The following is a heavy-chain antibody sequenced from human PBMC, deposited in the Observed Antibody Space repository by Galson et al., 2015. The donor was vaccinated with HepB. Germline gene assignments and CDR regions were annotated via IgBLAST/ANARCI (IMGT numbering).Heavy chain of an antibody. CDR1: GFTFSNYA. V-gene: IGHV3-23*01. CDR2: ISGSGGST. J-gene: IGHJ5*02. CDR3: AKDSAMGYSYGSHWFDP. D-gene: IGHD5-18*01. Sequence: RLSCAASGFTFSNYAMSWVRQAPGKGLEWVSGISGSGGSTNYADSVKGRFTISRDNPKNTLYLQVNSLRVEDTAAYYCAKDSAMGYSYGSHWFDPWGQGTLVTVSS.